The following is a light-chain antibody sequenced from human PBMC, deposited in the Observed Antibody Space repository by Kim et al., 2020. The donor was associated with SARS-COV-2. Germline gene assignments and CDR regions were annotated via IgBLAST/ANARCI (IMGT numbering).Light chain of an antibody. CDR2: EDN. J-gene: IGLJ2*01. V-gene: IGLV6-57*02. CDR3: QSYDSSNHVV. CDR1: SGSIASNY. Sequence: KTVTISGTGSSGSIASNYVQWYQQRPGSAPTTVIYEDNQRPSGVPDRFSGSIDSSSNSASLTISGLKTEDEADYYCQSYDSSNHVVFGGGTQLTVL.